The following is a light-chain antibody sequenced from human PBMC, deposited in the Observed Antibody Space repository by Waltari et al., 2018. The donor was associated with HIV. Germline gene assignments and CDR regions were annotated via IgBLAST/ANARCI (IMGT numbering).Light chain of an antibody. Sequence: DIVMIQSPDSLAVSLCERATLNCKSSESVLYSSNNKNYLAWYQQKPGQPPKLLIYWASARESGVPDRFSGSGSGTDFTLTISSLQAEDVAVYYCQQYYSTPYTFGQGTKLEIK. CDR2: WAS. V-gene: IGKV4-1*01. CDR3: QQYYSTPYT. CDR1: ESVLYSSNNKNY. J-gene: IGKJ2*01.